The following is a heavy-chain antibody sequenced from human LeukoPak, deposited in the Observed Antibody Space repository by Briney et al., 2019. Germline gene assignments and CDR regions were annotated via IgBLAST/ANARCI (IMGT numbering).Heavy chain of an antibody. CDR3: ARVGSLYDFWSGQYYRYYYYMDV. CDR1: GFSFSNYI. CDR2: ISGGSSYI. V-gene: IGHV3-21*01. Sequence: PGGSLRLSCAASGFSFSNYILTWVRQAPGKGLEWVSSISGGSSYIYYADAVKGRFTISRDNAKNTLYLQMNSLRAEDTAMYFCARVGSLYDFWSGQYYRYYYYMDVWGKGTTVTVSS. D-gene: IGHD3-3*01. J-gene: IGHJ6*03.